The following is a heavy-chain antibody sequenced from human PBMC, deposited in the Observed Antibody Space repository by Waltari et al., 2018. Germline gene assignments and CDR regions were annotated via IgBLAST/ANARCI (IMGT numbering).Heavy chain of an antibody. D-gene: IGHD2-2*01. CDR2: INSDGSAT. Sequence: EVQLVESGGGLVQPGGSLRLSCAASGFTFSNSWMHWVRQAPGKGLVWVSRINSDGSATNYADSVKGRFTISRDNAKNTLHLQMNSLRVEDTAVYYCAREASTSLGRYFDYWGQGTLVTVSS. CDR3: AREASTSLGRYFDY. V-gene: IGHV3-74*01. CDR1: GFTFSNSW. J-gene: IGHJ4*02.